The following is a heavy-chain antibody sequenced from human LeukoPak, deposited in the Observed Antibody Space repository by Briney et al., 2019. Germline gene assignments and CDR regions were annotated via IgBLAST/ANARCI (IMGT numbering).Heavy chain of an antibody. CDR2: IYSTGST. CDR3: ARVPTYPTFDY. CDR1: GASIYSGSYF. Sequence: SETLSLTCTVSGASIYSGSYFWSWIRQPAGKGLEWIGRIYSTGSTNYNPSLKSRVTISVDTSEKNFSLHLTSVTAADSAVYYCARVPTYPTFDYWGQGIVVTVSS. J-gene: IGHJ4*02. V-gene: IGHV4-61*02.